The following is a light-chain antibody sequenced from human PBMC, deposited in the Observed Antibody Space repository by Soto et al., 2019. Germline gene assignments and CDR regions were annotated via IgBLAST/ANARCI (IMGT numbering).Light chain of an antibody. Sequence: EIVLTQSPGPLSLSPGEGATLSCRSSPDVGNTYLAWYKQKPGQAPRLLIFGASSRASGVPGRFSGSGSGTDFTLTISRLEPEDSAVYYCQQFINSPYMYIFGQGTKLEI. CDR3: QQFINSPYMYI. J-gene: IGKJ2*01. CDR2: GAS. V-gene: IGKV3-20*01. CDR1: PDVGNTY.